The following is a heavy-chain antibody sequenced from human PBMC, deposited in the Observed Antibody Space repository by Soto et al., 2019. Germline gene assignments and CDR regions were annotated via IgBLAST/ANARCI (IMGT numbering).Heavy chain of an antibody. J-gene: IGHJ6*02. D-gene: IGHD6-13*01. V-gene: IGHV5-51*01. CDR3: PVPEPGNPGSNYYGMDV. CDR2: IYPGDSDT. Sequence: GESLKISCKGSGYSFTSYWIGWVRQMPGKGLEWMGIIYPGDSDTRYSPSFQGQVTISADKSISTAYLQWSSLKASDTAMYYCPVPEPGNPGSNYYGMDVWGQGTTVTVSS. CDR1: GYSFTSYW.